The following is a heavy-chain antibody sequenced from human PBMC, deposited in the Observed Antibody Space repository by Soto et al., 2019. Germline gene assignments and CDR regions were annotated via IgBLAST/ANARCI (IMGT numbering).Heavy chain of an antibody. D-gene: IGHD2-21*02. Sequence: PGGSLRLSCAASGFTFSSYAMSWVCQAPGKGLEWVPAISGSGGSTYYADSVKGRFTISRDNSKNTLYLQMNSLRAEDTAVYYCAMSAYCGGDCYSPRLADAFDIWGQGTMVTVSS. CDR2: ISGSGGST. J-gene: IGHJ3*02. CDR1: GFTFSSYA. CDR3: AMSAYCGGDCYSPRLADAFDI. V-gene: IGHV3-23*01.